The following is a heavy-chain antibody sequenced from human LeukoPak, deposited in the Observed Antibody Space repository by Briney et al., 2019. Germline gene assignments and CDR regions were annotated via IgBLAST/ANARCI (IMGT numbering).Heavy chain of an antibody. CDR2: IWYDGSNK. CDR3: ARGGGQSGYHDYFDY. D-gene: IGHD5-12*01. Sequence: GGSLRLSCAASGFTFSSYGMHWVRQAPGKGLEWVAVIWYDGSNKYYADSVKGRFTISRDNSKNTLYLQMNSLRAEDTAVYYCARGGGQSGYHDYFDYWGQGTLVTVSS. J-gene: IGHJ4*02. V-gene: IGHV3-33*01. CDR1: GFTFSSYG.